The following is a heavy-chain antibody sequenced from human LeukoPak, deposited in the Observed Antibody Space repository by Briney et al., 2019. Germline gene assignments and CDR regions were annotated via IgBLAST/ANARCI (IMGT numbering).Heavy chain of an antibody. CDR3: AKQLGSGRSHWLDS. CDR2: ISYDGSNK. J-gene: IGHJ5*01. V-gene: IGHV3-30-3*02. Sequence: PGRSLRLSCAASGFTFSSYAMHWVRQAPGKGLEWVAVISYDGSNKYYADSVKGRFTISRDNSKNTLYLQMNSLRAEDTAVYYCAKQLGSGRSHWLDSWGQGTLVTVSS. D-gene: IGHD3-10*01. CDR1: GFTFSSYA.